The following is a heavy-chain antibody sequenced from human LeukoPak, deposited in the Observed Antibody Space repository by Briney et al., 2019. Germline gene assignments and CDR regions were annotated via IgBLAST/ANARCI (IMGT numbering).Heavy chain of an antibody. D-gene: IGHD4-17*01. CDR1: GGSFSGYY. V-gene: IGHV4-34*01. CDR3: ARGRRDYGDYPSFDY. J-gene: IGHJ4*02. CDR2: INHSGST. Sequence: PSETLSLTCAVYGGSFSGYYWSWIRQPPGKGLNWIGEINHSGSTNYNPSLKSRVTISVDTSKNQFSLKLSSVTAADTAVYYCARGRRDYGDYPSFDYWGQGTLVTVSS.